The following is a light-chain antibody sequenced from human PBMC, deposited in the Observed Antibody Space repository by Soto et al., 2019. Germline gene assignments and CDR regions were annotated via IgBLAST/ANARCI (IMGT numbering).Light chain of an antibody. CDR2: EGT. Sequence: QFALTQPASVPGSPGQSITISCSGTTSDVGGYNLVSWYQQHTAKAPKLLIYEGTQRPSGVSSRFSGSKSGNTASLTISGLQAEDEADYYCCSYASSSSYVFGTGTKVTVL. CDR1: TSDVGGYNL. J-gene: IGLJ1*01. CDR3: CSYASSSSYV. V-gene: IGLV2-23*01.